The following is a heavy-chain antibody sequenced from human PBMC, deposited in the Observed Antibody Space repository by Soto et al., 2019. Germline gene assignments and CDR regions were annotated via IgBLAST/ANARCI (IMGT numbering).Heavy chain of an antibody. D-gene: IGHD6-19*01. Sequence: EVQLLESGGGLVQPGGSLRLSCAASGFTFSSYAMSWVRQAPGKGLEWVSGISGSGGSTYYADSVKGRFTISRDNSKNTLYLPMNSLRAEDTAEYYCAKGPGERWSSGWYAIFDYWGQGTLVTVSS. V-gene: IGHV3-23*01. CDR1: GFTFSSYA. J-gene: IGHJ4*02. CDR2: ISGSGGST. CDR3: AKGPGERWSSGWYAIFDY.